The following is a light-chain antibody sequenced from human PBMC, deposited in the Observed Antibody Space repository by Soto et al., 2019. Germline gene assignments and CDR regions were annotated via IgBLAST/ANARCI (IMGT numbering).Light chain of an antibody. CDR2: DAS. J-gene: IGKJ4*01. CDR3: QQRSSWLLT. Sequence: EFVLTQSPATLSLSPGERATLSCRASQSVRSSLAWYQQKPGQAPRLLIYDASNRATGIPARFSGSGSGTDFTLTISSLEPEDFAVYYCQQRSSWLLTVGGGTKVEIK. V-gene: IGKV3-11*01. CDR1: QSVRSS.